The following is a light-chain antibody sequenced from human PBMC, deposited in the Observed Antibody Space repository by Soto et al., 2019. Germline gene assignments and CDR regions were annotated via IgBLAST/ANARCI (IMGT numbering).Light chain of an antibody. Sequence: EIVLTQSPGTLSLSPGERATLSCRASQSVPSSCLAWYQQKPGQAPRLLIYDASSRATGIPDRFSGSESGTDFTLTISRLEPEDFAVYYCHQYGGSPLTFGGGTKVGIK. CDR1: QSVPSSC. J-gene: IGKJ4*01. CDR3: HQYGGSPLT. CDR2: DAS. V-gene: IGKV3-20*01.